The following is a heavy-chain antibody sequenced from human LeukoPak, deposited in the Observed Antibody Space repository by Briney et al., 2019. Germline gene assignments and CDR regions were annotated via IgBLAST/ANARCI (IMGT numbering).Heavy chain of an antibody. V-gene: IGHV4-4*07. CDR2: IYTSGST. Sequence: SETLSLTCPVSGGSISSYYWSWIRQPAGKGLEWIGRIYTSGSTNYNPSLKSRVTMSVDTSKNQFSLKLSSVTAADTAVYYCARGNHPGYCSGTSCQSYYYYMDVWGKGTTVTVSS. D-gene: IGHD2-2*03. CDR1: GGSISSYY. J-gene: IGHJ6*03. CDR3: ARGNHPGYCSGTSCQSYYYYMDV.